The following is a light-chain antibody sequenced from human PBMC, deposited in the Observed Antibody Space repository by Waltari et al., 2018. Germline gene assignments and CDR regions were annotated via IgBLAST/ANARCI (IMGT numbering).Light chain of an antibody. CDR1: QSFSRA. V-gene: IGKV3-20*01. CDR3: QHYVNLPVT. CDR2: AAS. Sequence: EIVLTQSPGTLSLSPGERATLSCRASQSFSRALAWYQQKPGQAPRPLIYAASTRATGVPDRFSGSGSGTDFSLTISRLDPEDFAVYYCQHYVNLPVTFGQGTKVEI. J-gene: IGKJ1*01.